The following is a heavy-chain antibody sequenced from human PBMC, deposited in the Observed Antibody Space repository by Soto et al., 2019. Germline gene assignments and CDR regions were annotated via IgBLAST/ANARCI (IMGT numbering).Heavy chain of an antibody. J-gene: IGHJ5*02. CDR3: ARVYPSAPRYGYVGNNWFDP. Sequence: QVQLVQSGAEVKKPGASVKVSCKASGYTFTSYYMHWVRQAPGQGLEWMGIINPSGGSTSYEQKFQGRVTMTRDTSTSTVYMELSSLRSEDTAVYYCARVYPSAPRYGYVGNNWFDPWGQGTLVTVSS. CDR1: GYTFTSYY. D-gene: IGHD5-18*01. CDR2: INPSGGST. V-gene: IGHV1-46*03.